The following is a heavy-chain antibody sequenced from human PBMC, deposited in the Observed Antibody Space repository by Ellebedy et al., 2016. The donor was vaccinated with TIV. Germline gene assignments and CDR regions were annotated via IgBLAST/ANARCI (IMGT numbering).Heavy chain of an antibody. CDR3: ATLRITMVRGVIPGPS. CDR1: GYTLTELS. D-gene: IGHD3-10*01. Sequence: ASVKVSXKVSGYTLTELSMHWVRQAPGKGLEWMGGFDPEDGETIYAQKFQGRVTMTEDTSTDTAYMELSSLRSEDTAVYYCATLRITMVRGVIPGPSWGQGTLVTVSS. V-gene: IGHV1-24*01. CDR2: FDPEDGET. J-gene: IGHJ4*02.